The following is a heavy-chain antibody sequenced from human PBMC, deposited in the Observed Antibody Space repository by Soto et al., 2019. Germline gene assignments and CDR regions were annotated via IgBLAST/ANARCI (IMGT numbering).Heavy chain of an antibody. J-gene: IGHJ3*02. CDR3: ARVGISSSEAFDI. CDR2: IYHSGNT. V-gene: IGHV4-31*03. D-gene: IGHD6-6*01. Sequence: PSETLSLTCSVSGGSISSGGYYWSWIRQLPGKDLEWIGYIYHSGNTYYNSSLKSRLTISVDTSKNQFSLKLTSVTAADTAVYYCARVGISSSEAFDIWGQGTMVTVS. CDR1: GGSISSGGYY.